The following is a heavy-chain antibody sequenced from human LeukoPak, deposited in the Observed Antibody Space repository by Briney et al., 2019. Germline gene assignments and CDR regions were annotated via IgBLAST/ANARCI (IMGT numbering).Heavy chain of an antibody. CDR3: ARDGLVVVAARARRFDP. D-gene: IGHD2-15*01. CDR2: INPNSGGT. CDR1: GYTFTGYY. V-gene: IGHV1-2*02. Sequence: ASVKVSCKASGYTFTGYYMHWVRQAPGQGLEWMGWINPNSGGTNYAQKFQGRVTMTRDTSISTAYMELSRLRSDDTAMYYCARDGLVVVAARARRFDPWGQGTLVTVSS. J-gene: IGHJ5*02.